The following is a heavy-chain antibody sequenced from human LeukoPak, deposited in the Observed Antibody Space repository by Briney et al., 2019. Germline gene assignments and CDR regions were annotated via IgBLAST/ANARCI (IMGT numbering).Heavy chain of an antibody. CDR1: GFTFSSYG. CDR3: ARDPGVRWLVGFDY. J-gene: IGHJ4*02. V-gene: IGHV3-33*01. D-gene: IGHD6-19*01. CDR2: MWYDGSNK. Sequence: GGSLRLSCAASGFTFSSYGMHWVRQAPGKGLEWVAVMWYDGSNKYYADSVKGRFTISRDNSKNTLYLQMDSLRVEDTAVYYCARDPGVRWLVGFDYWGQGTLVTVSS.